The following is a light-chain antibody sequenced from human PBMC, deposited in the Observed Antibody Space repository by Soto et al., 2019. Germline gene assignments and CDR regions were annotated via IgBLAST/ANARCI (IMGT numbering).Light chain of an antibody. CDR2: SAS. V-gene: IGKV1-39*01. Sequence: DIQMTQSPSSLSASVGDRVTITCRASQSIFNYLNWYQQRPGRXPXXLIYSASSLQSGVPSRFSGSGYGTDFTLTISSLQPEDYAIDFCQQSHTSRAFGQGTKVDIK. CDR1: QSIFNY. CDR3: QQSHTSRA. J-gene: IGKJ1*01.